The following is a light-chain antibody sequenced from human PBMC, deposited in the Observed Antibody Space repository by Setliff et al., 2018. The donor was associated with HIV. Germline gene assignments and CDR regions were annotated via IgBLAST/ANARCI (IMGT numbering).Light chain of an antibody. CDR1: SSDIGGYNY. CDR3: SSYRDTLEEV. Sequence: QSVLTRPASVSGSPGQSITISCTGTSSDIGGYNYVSWYQQLPGKAPKVLIYEVSNRPSGISNRFSGSKSGNTASLTISGLQAEDEADYYCSSYRDTLEEVVGTGTKV. V-gene: IGLV2-14*01. J-gene: IGLJ1*01. CDR2: EVS.